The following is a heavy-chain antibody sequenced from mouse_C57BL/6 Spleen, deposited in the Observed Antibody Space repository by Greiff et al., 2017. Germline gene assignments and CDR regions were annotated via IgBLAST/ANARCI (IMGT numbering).Heavy chain of an antibody. CDR2: IDPSDSYT. CDR3: ASYYGSSSGRYYAMDY. D-gene: IGHD1-1*01. Sequence: VQLQQPGAELVMPGASVTLSCKASGYTFTSYWMHWVKQRPGQGLEWIGEIDPSDSYTNYNQKLKGKSTLTVGKYSSTAYMSLSSLTSEDSAVSYWASYYGSSSGRYYAMDYWGQGTSVTVSS. CDR1: GYTFTSYW. J-gene: IGHJ4*01. V-gene: IGHV1-69*01.